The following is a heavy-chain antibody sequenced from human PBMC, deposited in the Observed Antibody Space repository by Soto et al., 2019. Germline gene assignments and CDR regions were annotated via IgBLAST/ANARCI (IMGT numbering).Heavy chain of an antibody. CDR2: ISYDGSNK. CDR3: AKGEIAAAHPLRFDY. J-gene: IGHJ4*02. V-gene: IGHV3-30*18. CDR1: GFTFSSYG. Sequence: GGSLRLSCAASGFTFSSYGMHWVRQAPGKGLEWVAVISYDGSNKYYADSVKGRFTISRDNSKNTLYLQMNSLRAEDTAVYYCAKGEIAAAHPLRFDYWGQGTLVTVSS. D-gene: IGHD6-13*01.